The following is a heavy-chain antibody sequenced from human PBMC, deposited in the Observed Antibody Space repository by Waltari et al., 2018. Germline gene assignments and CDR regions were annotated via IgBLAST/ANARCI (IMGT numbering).Heavy chain of an antibody. CDR3: ARLPSKYFDSIGWGFFDQ. J-gene: IGHJ4*02. V-gene: IGHV4-59*08. CDR2: LRNTGAT. D-gene: IGHD3-22*01. Sequence: QVQLQESGPGLVKPSETLSLTCPVSGDFPSDDHWTWIRQAPGKGLEWIAYLRNTGATKCTPSLQSRVTISTVTSKKQFSLRLTSVTAADTAVYYCARLPSKYFDSIGWGFFDQWGQGILVTVSS. CDR1: GDFPSDDH.